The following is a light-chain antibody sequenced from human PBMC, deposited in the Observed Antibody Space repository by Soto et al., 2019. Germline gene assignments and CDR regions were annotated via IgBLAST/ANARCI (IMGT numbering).Light chain of an antibody. V-gene: IGLV1-44*01. Sequence: QAVVTQPPSASGTPGQRVTISCSGSSSNIGSNTVNWYQQLPGTAPKLLIYSNNQRPSGVPDRFSGSKSGTSVSLAISGLQSDDEADYYCAAWDDSLNGYVFGTGTKLTVL. CDR2: SNN. CDR3: AAWDDSLNGYV. CDR1: SSNIGSNT. J-gene: IGLJ1*01.